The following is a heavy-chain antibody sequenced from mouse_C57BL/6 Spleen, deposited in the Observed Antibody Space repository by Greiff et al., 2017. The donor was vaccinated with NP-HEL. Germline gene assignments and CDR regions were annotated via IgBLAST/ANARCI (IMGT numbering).Heavy chain of an antibody. CDR2: INPSTGGT. CDR1: GYSFTGYY. D-gene: IGHD1-1*01. J-gene: IGHJ2*01. Sequence: VQLQQSGPELVKPGASVKISCKASGYSFTGYYMNWVKQSPEKSLEWIGEINPSTGGTTYNQKFKAKATLTVDKSSSTAYMQLKSLTSEDSAVYYCARRGYGRLLYFDYWGQGTTLTVAS. CDR3: ARRGYGRLLYFDY. V-gene: IGHV1-42*01.